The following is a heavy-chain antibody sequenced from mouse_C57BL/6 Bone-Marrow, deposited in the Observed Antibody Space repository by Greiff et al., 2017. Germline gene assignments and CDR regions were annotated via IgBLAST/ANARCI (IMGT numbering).Heavy chain of an antibody. D-gene: IGHD2-3*01. V-gene: IGHV1-80*01. CDR2: IYPGDGGT. Sequence: VQLQQSGAELVKPGASVKISCKASGYAFSSYWMNWVKQRPGKGLEWIGQIYPGDGGTIYNQKFKGKATLTVDKSSSTAYMELRSLTSEDTAVYYCARQDGYPSWFAYWGQGTLVTVSA. J-gene: IGHJ3*01. CDR3: ARQDGYPSWFAY. CDR1: GYAFSSYW.